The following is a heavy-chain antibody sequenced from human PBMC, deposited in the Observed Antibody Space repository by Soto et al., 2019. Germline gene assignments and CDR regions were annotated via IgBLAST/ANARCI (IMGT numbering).Heavy chain of an antibody. V-gene: IGHV3-23*01. CDR3: AKVGARTSVTSFFDY. D-gene: IGHD4-17*01. Sequence: LSLTCAASGFTFSSYAMNWVRQAPGKGLEWVSGISAGGGDSYYADSVKGRFTISRDNSKSTLYLQMNSLRAEDTAVYYCAKVGARTSVTSFFDYWGQGTVVTVSS. CDR1: GFTFSSYA. J-gene: IGHJ4*02. CDR2: ISAGGGDS.